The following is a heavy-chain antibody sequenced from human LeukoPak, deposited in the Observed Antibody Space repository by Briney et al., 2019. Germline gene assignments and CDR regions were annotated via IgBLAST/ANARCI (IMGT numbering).Heavy chain of an antibody. D-gene: IGHD6-6*01. CDR1: GFTFSSYE. CDR3: ARAAARLFDY. CDR2: ISGTGITI. V-gene: IGHV3-48*03. J-gene: IGHJ4*02. Sequence: GGSLRLSCAASGFTFSSYEMNWVRQAPGKGLEWVSFISGTGITIFYADSVKGRFTISRDNARNSLYLQMNSLRAEDTAVHYCARAAARLFDYWGQGTLVTVSS.